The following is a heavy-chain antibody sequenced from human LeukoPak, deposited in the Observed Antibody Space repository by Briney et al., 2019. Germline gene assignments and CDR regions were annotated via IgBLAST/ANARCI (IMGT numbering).Heavy chain of an antibody. V-gene: IGHV3-30-3*01. D-gene: IGHD6-6*01. CDR2: VSSDGSNR. CDR3: ARGPNSNWSGLDF. J-gene: IGHJ4*02. CDR1: GFTFSSYA. Sequence: GKSLRLSCAASGFTFSSYALQWVRQAPGQGLEWVAVVSSDGSNRFYADSVKGRFTVSRDNSKNTLYLQMNTLRAEDTAVYYCARGPNSNWSGLDFWGQGTLLTVSS.